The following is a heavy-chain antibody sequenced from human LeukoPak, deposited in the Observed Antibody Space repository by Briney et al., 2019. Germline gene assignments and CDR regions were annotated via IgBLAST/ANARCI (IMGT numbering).Heavy chain of an antibody. J-gene: IGHJ3*02. V-gene: IGHV3-64D*06. Sequence: GGSLRLSCSASGFTFNNYAMHWVRQAPGKGLEYVSAISSNGGSTYYADSVKGRFTISRDNSKNTLYLQMSSLRAGDTAVYYCVKALGYCSGGSCLAFDIWGQGTMVTVSS. CDR1: GFTFNNYA. CDR2: ISSNGGST. D-gene: IGHD2-15*01. CDR3: VKALGYCSGGSCLAFDI.